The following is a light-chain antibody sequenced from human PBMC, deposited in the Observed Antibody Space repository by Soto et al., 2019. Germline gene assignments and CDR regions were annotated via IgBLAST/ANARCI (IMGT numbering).Light chain of an antibody. Sequence: EIVLTQSPGTLSLSPGERATLSCRASQSISSSYLAWYQQKPGQAPRPLIYGASSRATGIPDRFSGSGSETHFTLTISRLEPEDFAVYYCQQYVSSPWTFGQGTKVDIK. CDR1: QSISSSY. V-gene: IGKV3-20*01. J-gene: IGKJ1*01. CDR3: QQYVSSPWT. CDR2: GAS.